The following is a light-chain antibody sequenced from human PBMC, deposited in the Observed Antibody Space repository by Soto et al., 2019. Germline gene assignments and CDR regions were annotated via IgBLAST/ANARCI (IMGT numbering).Light chain of an antibody. J-gene: IGLJ1*01. Sequence: QSVLTQPASVSGSPGQSITISCTGTSSDVGGYNYVSWYQQHPGNAPKLDIFEVSNRPSGVSTRFSGAKSGNTASLTISGLQAEDETDYYCSSYTSSSTRVFGTGTKVTV. CDR1: SSDVGGYNY. V-gene: IGLV2-14*01. CDR3: SSYTSSSTRV. CDR2: EVS.